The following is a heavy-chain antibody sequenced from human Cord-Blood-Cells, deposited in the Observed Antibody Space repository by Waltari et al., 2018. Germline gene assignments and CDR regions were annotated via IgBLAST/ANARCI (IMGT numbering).Heavy chain of an antibody. D-gene: IGHD5-18*01. CDR3: ATDQGDTSEYFQH. V-gene: IGHV1-24*01. CDR2: FDPEDSET. Sequence: QVQLVQSGAEVKKPGASVKVSCKVSGYTLTELSMHWVRKAPGKVLEWMEGFDPEDSETIYAQKFQCRVTMTEYTSTDTAYMELSSLRSEDTAVYYCATDQGDTSEYFQHWGQGTLVTVSS. J-gene: IGHJ1*01. CDR1: GYTLTELS.